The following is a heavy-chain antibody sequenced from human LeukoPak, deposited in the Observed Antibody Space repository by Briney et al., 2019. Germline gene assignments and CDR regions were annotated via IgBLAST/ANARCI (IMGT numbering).Heavy chain of an antibody. D-gene: IGHD3-22*01. CDR2: IIPILSIA. V-gene: IGHV1-69*10. CDR1: GGTFSNYA. J-gene: IGHJ4*02. Sequence: SVKVSCKASGGTFSNYAVNWVRQAPGQGLEWMGGIIPILSIASYAQKFQGRVTITADKSTSTAYMELSSLRSEDTAVYYCASTYDSSGYYLDYWGQGTLVTVSS. CDR3: ASTYDSSGYYLDY.